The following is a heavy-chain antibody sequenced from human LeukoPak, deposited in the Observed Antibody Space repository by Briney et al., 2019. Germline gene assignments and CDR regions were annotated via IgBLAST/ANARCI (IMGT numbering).Heavy chain of an antibody. CDR1: GGSISSSSYY. D-gene: IGHD3-10*01. CDR3: ARQPMVRGVISFIDY. V-gene: IGHV4-39*01. Sequence: SETLSLTCTVSGGSISSSSYYWGWIRQPPGKGLEWIGSIYYSGSTYYNPSLKSRFTISVDTSKDQFSLKLSSVTAADTAVYYCARQPMVRGVISFIDYWGQGTLVTVSS. CDR2: IYYSGST. J-gene: IGHJ4*02.